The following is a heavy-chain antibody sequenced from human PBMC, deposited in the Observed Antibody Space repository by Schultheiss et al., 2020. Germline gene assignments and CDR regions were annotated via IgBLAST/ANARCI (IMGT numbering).Heavy chain of an antibody. CDR1: GFTFSDYY. CDR3: AKDIAPSIPVAGIAGAFDH. J-gene: IGHJ4*02. Sequence: GGSLRLSCAASGFTFSDYYMSWIRQAPGKGLEWVSYISSSGSTIYYADSVKGRFTISRDNAKNSLYLQMNSLRAEDTAVYYCAKDIAPSIPVAGIAGAFDHWCQGTLVTVAS. CDR2: ISSSGSTI. D-gene: IGHD6-19*01. V-gene: IGHV3-11*01.